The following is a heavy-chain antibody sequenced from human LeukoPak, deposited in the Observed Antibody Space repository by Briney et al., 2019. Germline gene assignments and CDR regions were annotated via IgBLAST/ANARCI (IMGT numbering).Heavy chain of an antibody. CDR2: ISWNSGSI. Sequence: GRSLRLSCAASGFTFDDYAMHWVRQAPGKGLEWVSGISWNSGSIGYADSVKGRFTISRDNSKNTLYLQMNSLTAEDTGVYYCGRGRLTETTWFAPWGQETWVTVSS. CDR1: GFTFDDYA. J-gene: IGHJ5*02. D-gene: IGHD1/OR15-1a*01. CDR3: GRGRLTETTWFAP. V-gene: IGHV3-9*01.